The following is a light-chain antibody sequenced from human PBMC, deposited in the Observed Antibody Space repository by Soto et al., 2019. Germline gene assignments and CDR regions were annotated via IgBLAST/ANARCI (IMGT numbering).Light chain of an antibody. J-gene: IGLJ1*01. V-gene: IGLV2-14*01. CDR1: SSDVGGYNY. CDR3: SSYTSISTLV. Sequence: QSALTQPASVSGSPGQSITISCTGTSSDVGGYNYVSWYQQHPGKAPKVMIYEVSNRPSGVSNRFSGSKSGHTASLTISGLQAEDEADYYCSSYTSISTLVFGTGTKVTVL. CDR2: EVS.